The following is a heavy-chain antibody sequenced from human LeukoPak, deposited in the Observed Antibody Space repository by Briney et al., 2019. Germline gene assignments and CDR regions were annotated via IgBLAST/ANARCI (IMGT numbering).Heavy chain of an antibody. CDR3: ARDTAVAGIFDY. CDR2: IYTSGST. J-gene: IGHJ4*02. Sequence: SETLSLTCTVSGGSISSYYWSWIRQPAGKGLEWIGRIYTSGSTNYSPSLKSRVTISVDKSKNQFSLKLSSVTAADTAVYYCARDTAVAGIFDYWGQGTLVTVSS. V-gene: IGHV4-4*07. D-gene: IGHD6-19*01. CDR1: GGSISSYY.